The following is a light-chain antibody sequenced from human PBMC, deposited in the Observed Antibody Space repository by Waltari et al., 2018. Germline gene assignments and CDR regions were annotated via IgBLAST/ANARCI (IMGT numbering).Light chain of an antibody. J-gene: IGLJ1*01. CDR1: SRDVGSYNL. V-gene: IGLV2-23*02. CDR3: CSYAGTV. CDR2: EVS. Sequence: QSALTQPASVSGSPGQSITISCTGTSRDVGSYNLVSWYQQHPGKAPKLMIYEVSKRPSGVSNRFSGSKSGNTASLTISGLQAEDEADYYCCSYAGTVFGTGTKVTVL.